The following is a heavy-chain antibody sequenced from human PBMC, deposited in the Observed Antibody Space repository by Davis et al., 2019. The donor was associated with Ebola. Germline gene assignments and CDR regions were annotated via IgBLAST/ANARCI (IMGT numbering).Heavy chain of an antibody. CDR2: IYPGDPDT. V-gene: IGHV5-51*01. CDR1: GYSFTSYW. D-gene: IGHD3-10*01. Sequence: GESLKIPCQGPGYSFTSYWIGRVRQLPGKGLEWMGIIYPGDPDTRYSPSFQGHVTISADKSISTAYLQWSSLKASDTAMYYCARGRKWKGSGSYYPNYDMDVWGQGTTVTVSS. CDR3: ARGRKWKGSGSYYPNYDMDV. J-gene: IGHJ6*02.